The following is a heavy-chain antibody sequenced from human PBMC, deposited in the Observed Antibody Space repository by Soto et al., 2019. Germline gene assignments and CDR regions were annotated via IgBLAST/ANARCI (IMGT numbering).Heavy chain of an antibody. CDR2: IKSDGSST. D-gene: IGHD3-16*01. V-gene: IGHV3-23*01. Sequence: EVQLLESGGDLVQPGGSLRLSCVASGFSFDNYGMSWVRQAPGKGLEWVSAIKSDGSSTYYAASVEDRFTISRDNSKNTMSLQLNSLRAEDTAVYYCAQLGLMTFSHKHYFNHWGRGTLVTVSS. CDR3: AQLGLMTFSHKHYFNH. J-gene: IGHJ4*02. CDR1: GFSFDNYG.